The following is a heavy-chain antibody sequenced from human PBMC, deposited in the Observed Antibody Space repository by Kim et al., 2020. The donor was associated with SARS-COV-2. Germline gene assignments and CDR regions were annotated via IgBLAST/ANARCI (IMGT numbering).Heavy chain of an antibody. D-gene: IGHD3-10*01. Sequence: GESLKISCRGSGYSFSNYWIGWVRQMPGKGLEWMGIIYPDDSDTRYRPSLQGQITFSADKSTSTAYLQWTSLKASDTAMYYCARSFVGGSSDLWGHGTMVTVSS. V-gene: IGHV5-51*01. CDR3: ARSFVGGSSDL. CDR2: IYPDDSDT. CDR1: GYSFSNYW. J-gene: IGHJ3*01.